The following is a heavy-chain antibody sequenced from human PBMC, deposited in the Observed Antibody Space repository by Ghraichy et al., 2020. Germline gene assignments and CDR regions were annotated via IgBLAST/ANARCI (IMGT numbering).Heavy chain of an antibody. Sequence: ASVKVSCKTSGFTFTNYDINWVRQAPGQGLEWMGWISPYNGYTNYAQKLQGRVTMTTDTSTSTAYMELRSLRSDDTAVYYCARGIRSPYGMDVWGQGTTVTGSS. J-gene: IGHJ6*02. CDR3: ARGIRSPYGMDV. CDR2: ISPYNGYT. V-gene: IGHV1-18*01. CDR1: GFTFTNYD. D-gene: IGHD1-26*01.